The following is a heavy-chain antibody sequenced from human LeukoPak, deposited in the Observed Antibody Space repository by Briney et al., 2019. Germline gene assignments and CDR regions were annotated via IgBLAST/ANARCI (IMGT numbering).Heavy chain of an antibody. Sequence: ASVKVSCKXSGGTFSSYAISWARQAPGQGLEWMGRIIPIFGTANYAQKSQGRVTITTDESTSTAYMELSSLRSEDTAVYYCARDFHDYYDSSGYLTTRYFDYWGQGTLVTVSS. D-gene: IGHD3-22*01. CDR2: IIPIFGTA. V-gene: IGHV1-69*05. J-gene: IGHJ4*02. CDR1: GGTFSSYA. CDR3: ARDFHDYYDSSGYLTTRYFDY.